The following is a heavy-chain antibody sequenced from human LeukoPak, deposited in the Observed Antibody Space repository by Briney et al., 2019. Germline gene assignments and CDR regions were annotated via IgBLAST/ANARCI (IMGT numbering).Heavy chain of an antibody. V-gene: IGHV4-38-2*02. CDR1: GYSISSGYY. J-gene: IGHJ5*02. CDR3: ARVGGEYSSSMYNWFDP. Sequence: SETLSLTCTVSGYSISSGYYRGWIRQPPGKGLEWIGSIYHSGRTFYNPSLKSRVTISVDTSKNQFSLKLSSVTAADTAVYYCARVGGEYSSSMYNWFDPWGQGTLVTVSS. CDR2: IYHSGRT. D-gene: IGHD6-6*01.